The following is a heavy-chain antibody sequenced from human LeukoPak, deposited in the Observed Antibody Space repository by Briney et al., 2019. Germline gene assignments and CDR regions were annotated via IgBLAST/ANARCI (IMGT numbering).Heavy chain of an antibody. J-gene: IGHJ4*02. CDR1: GYTFTSYY. Sequence: GASVKVSCKASGYTFTSYYMHWVRQAPGQGLEWMGIINPSGGSTSYAQKFQGRVTMTRDTSTSTVYMELSSLRSEDTAVYYCARDGARGYSGYDLDYWGQGTLVTVSS. CDR2: INPSGGST. D-gene: IGHD5-12*01. CDR3: ARDGARGYSGYDLDY. V-gene: IGHV1-46*01.